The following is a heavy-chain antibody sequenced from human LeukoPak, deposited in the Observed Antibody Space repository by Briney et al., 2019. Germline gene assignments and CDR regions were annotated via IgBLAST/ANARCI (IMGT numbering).Heavy chain of an antibody. CDR2: ISSDGTRI. CDR1: GFTFSTYE. J-gene: IGHJ4*02. Sequence: PGGSLRLSCAASGFTFSTYEMNWVRQAPGMRLEWVSYISSDGTRIYYADSVKGRFTISRDNAKNSLYLQMNSLRAEDTAVYYCARDGSGWHTYWGQGTLVTVSS. D-gene: IGHD6-19*01. CDR3: ARDGSGWHTY. V-gene: IGHV3-48*03.